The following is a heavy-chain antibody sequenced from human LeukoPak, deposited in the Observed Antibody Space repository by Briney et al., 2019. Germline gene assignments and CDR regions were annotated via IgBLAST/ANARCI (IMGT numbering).Heavy chain of an antibody. V-gene: IGHV1-46*01. J-gene: IGHJ5*02. Sequence: ASVKVSCTASGYTFTSYYMHWVRQAPGQGLEWMGIINPSGGSTSYAQKFQGRVTMTRDTSTSTVYMELSSLRSDDTAVYYCASSHYYDSSGYRTWGQGTLVTVSS. CDR2: INPSGGST. CDR1: GYTFTSYY. CDR3: ASSHYYDSSGYRT. D-gene: IGHD3-22*01.